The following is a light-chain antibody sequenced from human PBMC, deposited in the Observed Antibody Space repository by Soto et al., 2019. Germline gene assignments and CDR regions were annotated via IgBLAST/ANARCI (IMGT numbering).Light chain of an antibody. CDR3: QQPNSFPPT. CDR1: QGISSW. Sequence: DIPMTQSPSSVSASVGDRVTITCRASQGISSWLAWYQQKHGKAPKLLIYAASSLQSGVPSRYSGSGPGTDCILTICSLQPEEFATYYCQQPNSFPPTFGGGTKVEIK. CDR2: AAS. J-gene: IGKJ4*01. V-gene: IGKV1-12*01.